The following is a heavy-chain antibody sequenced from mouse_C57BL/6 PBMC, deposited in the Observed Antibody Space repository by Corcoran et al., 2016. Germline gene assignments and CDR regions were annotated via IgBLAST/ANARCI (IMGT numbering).Heavy chain of an antibody. CDR2: INPYNGGT. CDR3: ARDDYDAVFDY. V-gene: IGHV1-19*01. Sequence: EVQLQPSGPGLVKPGASVKMSCKASGYTFTDYYMNWVKQSHGKSLEWIGVINPYNGGTSYNQKFKGKATLTVDKSSSTAYMELNSLTSEDSAVYYCARDDYDAVFDYWGQGTTLTVSS. J-gene: IGHJ2*01. D-gene: IGHD2-4*01. CDR1: GYTFTDYY.